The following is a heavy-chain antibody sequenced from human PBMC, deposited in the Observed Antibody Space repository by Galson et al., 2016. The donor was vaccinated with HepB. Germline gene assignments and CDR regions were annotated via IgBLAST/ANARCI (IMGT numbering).Heavy chain of an antibody. J-gene: IGHJ6*02. CDR3: AKIRGMDV. CDR2: ISGSGTTI. D-gene: IGHD3-3*02. CDR1: GIIFSSHS. Sequence: SLRLSCAASGIIFSSHSLNWVRQAPGKGLEWVSYISGSGTTIYYADSVKGRFTISRDNAKNSLYLQMNSLRVEDTAVYYCAKIRGMDVWGRGTTVSGSS. V-gene: IGHV3-48*04.